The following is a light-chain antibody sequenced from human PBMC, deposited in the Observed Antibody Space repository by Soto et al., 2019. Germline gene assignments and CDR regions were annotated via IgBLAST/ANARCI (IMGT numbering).Light chain of an antibody. CDR2: RNN. CDR1: SSNIGSNY. CDR3: AAWDDSLSPLNYV. V-gene: IGLV1-47*01. Sequence: QSVLTQPPSASGTPGQRVTISCSGSSSNIGSNYVYWYQQLPGTAPKLLIYRNNQRPSGVPDRFSGSKSGTSASLAISGLRSEDEADYYCAAWDDSLSPLNYVFGTGTTVTVL. J-gene: IGLJ1*01.